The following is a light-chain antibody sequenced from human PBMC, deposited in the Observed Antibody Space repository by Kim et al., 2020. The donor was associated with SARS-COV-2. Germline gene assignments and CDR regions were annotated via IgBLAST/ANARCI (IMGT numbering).Light chain of an antibody. CDR2: RNN. CDR1: DSNIGRNF. J-gene: IGLJ3*02. Sequence: QSVLTQPPSASGTPGQRVTISCSGSDSNIGRNFAYWYRQVPGTAPKLLIYRNNQRIARLPDRFSGSKSGTSVSLDISGLRSEDEGDYYCATWDDKLRSVVFGGGTKVTVL. CDR3: ATWDDKLRSVV. V-gene: IGLV1-47*01.